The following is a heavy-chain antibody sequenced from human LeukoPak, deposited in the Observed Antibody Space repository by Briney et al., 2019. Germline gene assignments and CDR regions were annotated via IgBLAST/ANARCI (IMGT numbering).Heavy chain of an antibody. CDR1: GFTFSNYV. V-gene: IGHV3-30-3*01. CDR2: ISYDGSNE. D-gene: IGHD3-10*01. CDR3: ARVFRITKTTGMDV. Sequence: GRSLRLSCVASGFTFSNYVMHWVRQAPGKGLEWVALISYDGSNENYADSVKGRLTISRDNSKNTLYLQMNSLRAEDTAVYYCARVFRITKTTGMDVWGQGTTVTVSS. J-gene: IGHJ6*02.